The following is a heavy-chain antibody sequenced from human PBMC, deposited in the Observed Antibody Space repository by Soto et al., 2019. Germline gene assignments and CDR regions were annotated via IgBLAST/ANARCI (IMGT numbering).Heavy chain of an antibody. CDR3: ARPSPKSDWKNWYLAA. Sequence: QVQLVESGGGVVQPGGSMRLYCATSGFTFTNHAIHWVRQAPGRGLEWVALIWYDGSNKYYADSVKGRFTITRNISKRTLYLQMNSLRVEDTAFYFCARPSPKSDWKNWYLAAWGRGTLVTVSS. D-gene: IGHD1-1*01. CDR1: GFTFTNHA. CDR2: IWYDGSNK. J-gene: IGHJ2*01. V-gene: IGHV3-33*01.